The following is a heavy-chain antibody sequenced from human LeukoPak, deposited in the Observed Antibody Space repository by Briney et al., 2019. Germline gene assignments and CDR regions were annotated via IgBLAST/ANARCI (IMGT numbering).Heavy chain of an antibody. CDR2: IQANGDGT. D-gene: IGHD3-16*02. CDR3: AKTDGYRNWFGP. J-gene: IGHJ5*02. CDR1: GFTVSSNY. V-gene: IGHV3-23*01. Sequence: PGGSLRLSRAASGFTVSSNYMSCVRQAPGKGLEWVSTIQANGDGTYYADSVKGRFSISRDNSKNTLSLQMNSLRADDTAVYYCAKTDGYRNWFGPWGQATLVTVSS.